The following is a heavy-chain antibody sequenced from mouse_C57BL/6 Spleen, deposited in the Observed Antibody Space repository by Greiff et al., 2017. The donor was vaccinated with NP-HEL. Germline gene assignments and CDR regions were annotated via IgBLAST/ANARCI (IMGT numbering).Heavy chain of an antibody. CDR1: GFNFKDDY. CDR3: TTGGKMAY. Sequence: VQLQQSGAELVRPGASVKLSCTASGFNFKDDYMHWVKQRPEQGLEWIGWIDPENGDTEYASKFQGKATITADTSSNTAYLQLSSLTSEDTAVYYCTTGGKMAYWGQGTLVTVSA. CDR2: IDPENGDT. D-gene: IGHD2-1*01. J-gene: IGHJ3*01. V-gene: IGHV14-4*01.